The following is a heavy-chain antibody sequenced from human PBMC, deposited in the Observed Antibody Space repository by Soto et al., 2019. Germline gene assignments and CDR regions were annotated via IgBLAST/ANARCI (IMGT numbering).Heavy chain of an antibody. CDR1: GFTFSSYA. Sequence: GGSLRLSCAASGFTFSSYAMSWVRQAPGKGLEWVSAISGSGTTTYYADSVRGRFTISRDNPKNTLYLQINSLRAEDTALYYCAKRLDSSGYYFFDYWGQGDLVTVSS. V-gene: IGHV3-23*01. J-gene: IGHJ4*02. CDR2: ISGSGTTT. CDR3: AKRLDSSGYYFFDY. D-gene: IGHD3-22*01.